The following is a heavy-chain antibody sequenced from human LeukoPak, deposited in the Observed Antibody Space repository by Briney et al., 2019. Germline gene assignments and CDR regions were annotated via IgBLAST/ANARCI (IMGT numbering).Heavy chain of an antibody. Sequence: SETLSLTCAVYGGSFSGYYWSWIRQSPGKGLEWIGYIYYSGSTNYNPSLKSRVTISLDTSKNQFSLKLNSMTAADTAVYYCARNADLGGYSNWGQGTLVTVSS. CDR2: IYYSGST. D-gene: IGHD2-15*01. CDR1: GGSFSGYY. CDR3: ARNADLGGYSN. V-gene: IGHV4-59*01. J-gene: IGHJ4*02.